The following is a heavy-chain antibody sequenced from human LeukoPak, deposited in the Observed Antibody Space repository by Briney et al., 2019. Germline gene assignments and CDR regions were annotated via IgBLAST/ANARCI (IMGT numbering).Heavy chain of an antibody. D-gene: IGHD5-12*01. CDR1: AYTFTSHD. J-gene: IGHJ4*02. CDR3: ARVSGFERKDSFSY. CDR2: MNPNSGNT. V-gene: IGHV1-8*01. Sequence: ASVKVSYRASAYTFTSHDINWVRQATGQGLEWMGWMNPNSGNTGYAQRFQGRVTMTRDNSISTAYMELCNLTSEDTAVYFCARVSGFERKDSFSYWGQGTLVTVSS.